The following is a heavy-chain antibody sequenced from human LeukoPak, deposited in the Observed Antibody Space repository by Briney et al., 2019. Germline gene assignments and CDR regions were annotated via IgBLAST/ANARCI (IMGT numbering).Heavy chain of an antibody. Sequence: PGGSLRLSCAASGFTFSSYSMNWVRQAPGKGLEWVSSISSSSSCIYYADSVKGRFTISRDNSKDTLYLQMNSLRAEDTAVYYCAKGPQRRYYDSSGYPDAFDIWGQGTMVTVSS. V-gene: IGHV3-21*04. CDR2: ISSSSSCI. CDR3: AKGPQRRYYDSSGYPDAFDI. J-gene: IGHJ3*02. CDR1: GFTFSSYS. D-gene: IGHD3-22*01.